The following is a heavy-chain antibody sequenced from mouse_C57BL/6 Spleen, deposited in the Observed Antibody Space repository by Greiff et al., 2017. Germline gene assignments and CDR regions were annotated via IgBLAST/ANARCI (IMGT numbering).Heavy chain of an antibody. J-gene: IGHJ4*01. D-gene: IGHD2-14*01. Sequence: EVQVVESGGGLVKPGGSLKLSCAASGFTFSSYAMSWVRQTPEKRLEWVATISDGGSYTYYPDNVKGRFTISRDNAKNNLYLQMSHLKSDDTAMYYCARDTIGNYYAMDYWGQGTSVTVSS. CDR1: GFTFSSYA. V-gene: IGHV5-4*01. CDR3: ARDTIGNYYAMDY. CDR2: ISDGGSYT.